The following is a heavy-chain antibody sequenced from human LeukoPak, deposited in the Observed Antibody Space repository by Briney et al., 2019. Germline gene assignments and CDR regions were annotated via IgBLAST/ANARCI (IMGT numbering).Heavy chain of an antibody. CDR3: ASAMIGVPDDAFDI. D-gene: IGHD3-22*01. J-gene: IGHJ3*02. CDR1: GFTFSSYT. Sequence: GSLRLSCAASGFTFSSYTINWVRQPPGKGLEWIGEINHSGGTNYNPSLKSRVTISVDTSKNQFSLKLSSVTAADTAVYYCASAMIGVPDDAFDIWGQGTMVTVSS. CDR2: INHSGGT. V-gene: IGHV4-34*01.